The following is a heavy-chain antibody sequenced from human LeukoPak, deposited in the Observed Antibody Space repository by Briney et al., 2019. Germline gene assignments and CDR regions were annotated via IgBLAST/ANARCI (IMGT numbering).Heavy chain of an antibody. Sequence: SQTLSLTCAISGDSVSSNSAAWNWIRQSPSRGLEWLGRTYYRSKWYNDYAVSVKSRITINPDTSKNQFSLQLNSVTPEDTAVYYCARDRTYYYDSSGYYYEYFDYWGQGTLVTVSS. CDR1: GDSVSSNSAA. V-gene: IGHV6-1*01. CDR2: TYYRSKWYN. D-gene: IGHD3-22*01. CDR3: ARDRTYYYDSSGYYYEYFDY. J-gene: IGHJ4*02.